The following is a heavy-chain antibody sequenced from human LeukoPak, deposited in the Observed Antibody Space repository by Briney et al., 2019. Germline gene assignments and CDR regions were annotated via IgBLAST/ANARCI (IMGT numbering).Heavy chain of an antibody. CDR2: ISSSSSYI. CDR1: GFTFSSYS. J-gene: IGHJ4*02. Sequence: GSLRLSCAASGFTFSSYSMNWVRQAPGKGLEWVSSISSSSSYIYYADSVRGRFAISRDNAKNSLYLQMNSLRAEDTAVYYCARVPGYSSGWFDYWGQGTLVTVSS. CDR3: ARVPGYSSGWFDY. V-gene: IGHV3-21*01. D-gene: IGHD6-19*01.